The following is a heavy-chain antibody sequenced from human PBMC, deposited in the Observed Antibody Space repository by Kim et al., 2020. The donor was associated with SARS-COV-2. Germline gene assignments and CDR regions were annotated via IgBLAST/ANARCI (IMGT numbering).Heavy chain of an antibody. CDR2: INPDRGGK. V-gene: IGHV1-2*02. J-gene: IGHJ3*01. Sequence: TGHGLGWMGWINPDRGGKKYAERFQGRVTMTRDTSISTVYMELSRLKSDDTAVYYCARGANTLSAFDLWGQGTMVTVSS. CDR3: ARGANTLSAFDL.